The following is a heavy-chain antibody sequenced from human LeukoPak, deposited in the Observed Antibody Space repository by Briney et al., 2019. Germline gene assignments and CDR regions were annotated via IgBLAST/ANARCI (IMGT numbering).Heavy chain of an antibody. CDR1: GGTFSSYA. CDR2: IIPIFGRP. V-gene: IGHV1-69*01. CDR3: ARGTGDSSGYYYVY. J-gene: IGHJ4*02. D-gene: IGHD3-22*01. Sequence: SVKVSCKASGGTFSSYAISWVRQAPGQGPEWMGGIIPIFGRPNYAQKFQGRVTITADESTSTAYTELSSLRSEDTAVYYCARGTGDSSGYYYVYWGQGTLVTVSS.